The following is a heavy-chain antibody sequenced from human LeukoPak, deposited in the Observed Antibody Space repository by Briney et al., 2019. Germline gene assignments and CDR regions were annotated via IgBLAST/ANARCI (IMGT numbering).Heavy chain of an antibody. D-gene: IGHD6-13*01. J-gene: IGHJ4*02. CDR3: ASPLTYTRSWPLVY. CDR2: IYHSGST. CDR1: GGSISSSTFY. Sequence: KPSETLSLTCTVSGGSISSSTFYWGWIRQPPGKGLQWIGNIYHSGSTNYNPSLKSRVTISVDTSKNQFSLKLSSVTAADTAVYYCASPLTYTRSWPLVYWGQGTLVTVSS. V-gene: IGHV4-39*01.